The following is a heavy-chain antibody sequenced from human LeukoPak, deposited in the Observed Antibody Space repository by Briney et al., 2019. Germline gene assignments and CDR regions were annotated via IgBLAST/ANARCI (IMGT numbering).Heavy chain of an antibody. V-gene: IGHV4-59*01. Sequence: SETLSLTCTVSGGSISSYYWSWIRQPPGKGLEWIGYIYYSGSTNYNPSLKSRVTISVDTSKNQFSLKLRSVTAADTAVYYCARESREYGMDVWGQGTTVTVSS. CDR3: ARESREYGMDV. CDR2: IYYSGST. CDR1: GGSISSYY. J-gene: IGHJ6*02.